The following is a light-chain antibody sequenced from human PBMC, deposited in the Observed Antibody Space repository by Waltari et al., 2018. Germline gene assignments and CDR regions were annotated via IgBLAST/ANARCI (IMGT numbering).Light chain of an antibody. Sequence: QSVLTQPPSVSGAPGQRVTVSCPGSTSNTGAGYDVXWYQQFPGRAPRLVIYXNTYRPSGVPDRFSATKSGSSASLAITGLQAEDEADYYCQSYDKILSAWVFGGGTKVTVL. J-gene: IGLJ3*02. CDR3: QSYDKILSAWV. CDR2: XNT. V-gene: IGLV1-40*01. CDR1: TSNTGAGYD.